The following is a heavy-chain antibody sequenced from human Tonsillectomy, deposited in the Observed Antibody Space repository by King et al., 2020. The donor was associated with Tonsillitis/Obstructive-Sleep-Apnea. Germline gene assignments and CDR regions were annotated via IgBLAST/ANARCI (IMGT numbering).Heavy chain of an antibody. CDR3: ARGNNFWSGYYDEQYYYYYMDV. V-gene: IGHV5-51*01. CDR1: GYNFTTYW. Sequence: VQLVESGAEVKKPGESLKISCKGSGYNFTTYWIAWVRQMPGKGLEWMGIIYPGDSVTRHSPSFQGQVTISADKSIRTAYLQWSSLKASDTAMYYCARGNNFWSGYYDEQYYYYYMDVWGKGTTVTVSS. J-gene: IGHJ6*03. D-gene: IGHD3-3*01. CDR2: IYPGDSVT.